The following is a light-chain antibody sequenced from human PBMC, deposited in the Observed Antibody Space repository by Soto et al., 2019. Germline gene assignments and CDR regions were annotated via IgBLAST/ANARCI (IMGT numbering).Light chain of an antibody. CDR3: QQLNSYPL. CDR1: QGISNY. CDR2: VAS. Sequence: DIQLTQSPSFLSASVGDRVTITCRASQGISNYLAWDQQQPGKAPKLLIYVASTLQSGVPSRFSGSGSGTEFTLTISSLQPEYFATYYWQQLNSYPLFGPGTKVDIK. J-gene: IGKJ3*01. V-gene: IGKV1-9*01.